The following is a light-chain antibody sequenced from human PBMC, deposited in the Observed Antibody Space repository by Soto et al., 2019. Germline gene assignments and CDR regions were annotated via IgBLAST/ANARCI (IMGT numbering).Light chain of an antibody. Sequence: QSALTQPASVSGSPGQSITISCTGTSSDVGGYNYVSWYQQHPGKAPKLMIYEVSNRPSGISDRFSASKSGNTASLTISGLQAEDEAHYYCSSYTTVPSPQWVFAGGTKLTVL. CDR3: SSYTTVPSPQWV. J-gene: IGLJ3*02. CDR2: EVS. CDR1: SSDVGGYNY. V-gene: IGLV2-14*01.